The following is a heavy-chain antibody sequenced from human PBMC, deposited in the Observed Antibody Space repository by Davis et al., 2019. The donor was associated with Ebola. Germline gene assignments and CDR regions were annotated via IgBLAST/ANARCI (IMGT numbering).Heavy chain of an antibody. CDR2: INPNSGGT. J-gene: IGHJ4*02. D-gene: IGHD4-17*01. CDR1: GYTFTGYY. Sequence: ASVKVSCKASGYTFTGYYMHWVRQAPGQGLEWMGWINPNSGGTNYAQKFQGRVTMTRDTSISTAYMELSRLRSDDTALYYCARADFADYGVDYWGQGTLVTVSS. V-gene: IGHV1-2*02. CDR3: ARADFADYGVDY.